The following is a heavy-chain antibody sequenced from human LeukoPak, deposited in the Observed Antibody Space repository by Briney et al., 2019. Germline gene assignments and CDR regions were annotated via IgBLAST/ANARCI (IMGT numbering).Heavy chain of an antibody. V-gene: IGHV3-64*01. CDR2: ISSNGGST. D-gene: IGHD6-19*01. CDR3: AGEKDPNPLQYSSGWSGFDP. J-gene: IGHJ5*02. CDR1: GFTFSSYA. Sequence: GGSLRLSCAASGFTFSSYAMHWVRQAPGKGLEYVSAISSNGGSTYYANSVKGRFTISRDNSKNTLYLQMGSLRAEDMAVYYCAGEKDPNPLQYSSGWSGFDPWGQGTLVTVSS.